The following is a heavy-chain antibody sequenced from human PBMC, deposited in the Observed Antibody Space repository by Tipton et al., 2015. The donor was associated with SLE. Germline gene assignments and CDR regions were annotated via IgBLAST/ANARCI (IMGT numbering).Heavy chain of an antibody. Sequence: TLSLTCTVSGGSISSSSYYWGWIRQPPGKGLEWIGYIYYSGSTNYNPSLKSRVTISVDTSKNQFSLKLSSVTAADTAVYYCARAGYYDTSPWGFDLWGRGTLVTVSS. J-gene: IGHJ2*01. V-gene: IGHV4-61*05. CDR2: IYYSGST. CDR1: GGSISSSSYY. D-gene: IGHD3-22*01. CDR3: ARAGYYDTSPWGFDL.